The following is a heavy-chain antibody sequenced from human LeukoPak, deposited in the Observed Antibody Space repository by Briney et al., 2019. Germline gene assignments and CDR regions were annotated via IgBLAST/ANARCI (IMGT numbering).Heavy chain of an antibody. V-gene: IGHV1-69*13. J-gene: IGHJ4*02. Sequence: ASVKVSCKASGGTLSGYAISWVRQAPGQGLEWMRVIIPIFGTANYAQKFQGRVTITEDESTSTAYMELSSLRSEDTAVYHCASGLWGSGSYYGFDYWGQGTLVTVSS. CDR2: IIPIFGTA. CDR3: ASGLWGSGSYYGFDY. D-gene: IGHD3-10*01. CDR1: GGTLSGYA.